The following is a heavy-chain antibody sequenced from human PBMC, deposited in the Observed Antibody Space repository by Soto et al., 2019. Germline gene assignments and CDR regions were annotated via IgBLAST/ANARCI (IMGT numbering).Heavy chain of an antibody. Sequence: SETLSLTCAVSGYSISSGNYWAWIRQPPGRGLEWIGSLYHIGSTHYNTSLKSRVTISVDTPKNHFSLELSSVTAADTAIYYCRSSTSCYDESCVDVWGQGTMVTVSS. CDR1: GYSISSGNY. CDR3: RSSTSCYDESCVDV. J-gene: IGHJ6*02. V-gene: IGHV4-38-2*01. CDR2: LYHIGST. D-gene: IGHD2-2*01.